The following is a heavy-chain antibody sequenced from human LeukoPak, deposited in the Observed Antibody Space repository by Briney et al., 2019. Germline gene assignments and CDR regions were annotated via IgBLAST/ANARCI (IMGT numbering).Heavy chain of an antibody. Sequence: GGSLRLSCAASGFSFRDYYMSWMRQAPGKGPEWVSYISDSSDYTNYADSVQGRFTISRDNAKKSLSLQMNSLRVEDTAVYYCARSSTLGSWYYDLWGRGTLVTVSS. V-gene: IGHV3-11*03. CDR3: ARSSTLGSWYYDL. CDR1: GFSFRDYY. D-gene: IGHD1-26*01. CDR2: ISDSSDYT. J-gene: IGHJ2*01.